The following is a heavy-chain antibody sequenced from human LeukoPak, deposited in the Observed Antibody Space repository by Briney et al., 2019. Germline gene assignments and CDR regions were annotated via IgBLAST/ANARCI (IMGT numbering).Heavy chain of an antibody. CDR2: IYYSGST. D-gene: IGHD3-16*01. J-gene: IGHJ4*02. Sequence: PSETLSLTCTVSGGSISSSSYYWGWIRQPPGKGLEWIGGIYYSGSTYYNPSLKSRVTISVDTSKNQFSLKLSSVTAADTAVYYCARGLPYGYWGQGTLVTVSS. CDR3: ARGLPYGY. CDR1: GGSISSSSYY. V-gene: IGHV4-39*07.